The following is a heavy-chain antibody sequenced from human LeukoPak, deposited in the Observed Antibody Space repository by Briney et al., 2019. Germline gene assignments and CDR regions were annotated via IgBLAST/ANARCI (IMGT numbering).Heavy chain of an antibody. Sequence: GGSLRLSCAASGFTFSSYAMSWVRQAPGKGLEWVSAISGSGGSTYYADSVKGRFTISRDNSKNTLYLQMNSLRAEDTAVYYCAKDLMLYYYDSSGYYPDYWGQGTLVTVSS. CDR1: GFTFSSYA. CDR2: ISGSGGST. D-gene: IGHD3-22*01. CDR3: AKDLMLYYYDSSGYYPDY. V-gene: IGHV3-23*01. J-gene: IGHJ4*02.